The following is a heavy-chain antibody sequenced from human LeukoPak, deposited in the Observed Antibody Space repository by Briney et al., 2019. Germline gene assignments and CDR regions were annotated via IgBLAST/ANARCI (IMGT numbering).Heavy chain of an antibody. D-gene: IGHD3-10*01. J-gene: IGHJ4*02. V-gene: IGHV4-39*02. CDR2: IYYSVST. CDR3: ASHVDGSGSYNTNATFFDF. CDR1: SGSIISRPYY. Sequence: SETLSLTCTVSSGSIISRPYYWGWIRQPPGKGLEWIGSIYYSVSTHYNPSLTSRVTLSIDTSTTHFSIKMSPVPAAATAVYSCASHVDGSGSYNTNATFFDFWGQGTLVTVSS.